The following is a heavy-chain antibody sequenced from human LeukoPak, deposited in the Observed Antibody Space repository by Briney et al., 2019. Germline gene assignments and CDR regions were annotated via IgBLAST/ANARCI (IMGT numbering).Heavy chain of an antibody. CDR3: ARILRGSTFFDY. J-gene: IGHJ4*02. CDR2: IDWDDDK. D-gene: IGHD2-2*01. CDR1: GGSFSGYY. V-gene: IGHV2-70*11. Sequence: TLSLTCAVYGGSFSGYYWSWIRQPPGKALEWLARIDWDDDKYYSTSLKTRLTISKDTSKNQVVLTMTNMDPVDTATYYCARILRGSTFFDYWGQGTLVTVSS.